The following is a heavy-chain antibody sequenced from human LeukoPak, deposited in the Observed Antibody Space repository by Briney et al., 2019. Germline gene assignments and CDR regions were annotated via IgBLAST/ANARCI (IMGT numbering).Heavy chain of an antibody. D-gene: IGHD3-9*01. CDR1: GGTFSSYA. Sequence: ASVKVSCKASGGTFSSYASSWVRQAPGQGREWVGGSIPFFGTANYVQKFQCRVTITADKYTSKAYMELSSLRSEDTAVYYCAAPVLTGYYYHGMDVWGKGPTVTVSS. V-gene: IGHV1-69*06. CDR3: AAPVLTGYYYHGMDV. CDR2: SIPFFGTA. J-gene: IGHJ6*04.